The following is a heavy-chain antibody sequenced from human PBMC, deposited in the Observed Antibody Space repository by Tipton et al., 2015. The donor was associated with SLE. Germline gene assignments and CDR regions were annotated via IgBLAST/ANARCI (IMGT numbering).Heavy chain of an antibody. D-gene: IGHD5-18*01. V-gene: IGHV4-30-2*01. CDR2: IYHSGST. CDR1: GGSISSGGYS. J-gene: IGHJ2*01. CDR3: ARDTRVTGGYFAL. Sequence: TLSLTCAVSGGSISSGGYSWSWIRQPPGKGLEWIGYIYHSGSTYYNPSLKSRVTISVDSSKNPFSLKLNSVTAADTAVYYCARDTRVTGGYFALWGRGTLVTVSS.